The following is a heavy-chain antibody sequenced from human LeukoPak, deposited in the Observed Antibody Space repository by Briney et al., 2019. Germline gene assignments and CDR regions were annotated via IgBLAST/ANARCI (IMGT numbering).Heavy chain of an antibody. CDR1: GYTFTSYY. D-gene: IGHD3-22*01. CDR2: INPSGGST. V-gene: IGHV1-46*01. J-gene: IGHJ4*02. Sequence: ASVKVSCKASGYTFTSYYMHWVRQAPGQGLEWVGIINPSGGSTSYAQKFQGRVTMTRDTSTSTVYMELSSLRSEDTAVYYCARDRARYYYDSSGYYDYWGQGTLITVSS. CDR3: ARDRARYYYDSSGYYDY.